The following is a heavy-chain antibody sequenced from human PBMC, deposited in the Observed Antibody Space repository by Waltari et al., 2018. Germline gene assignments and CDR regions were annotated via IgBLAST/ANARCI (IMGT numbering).Heavy chain of an antibody. CDR3: ARRAPMAGYFDY. V-gene: IGHV4-31*03. J-gene: IGHJ4*02. Sequence: QVQLQESGPGLVEPSQTLSLTCTVSGGPINSGGYYWRWFRQHPERGLEWIGYIYYSGSTYYSPSFNSRASISFDTSKNQFFLRLTSVTTADTAVYYCARRAPMAGYFDYWGQGTVVTVSS. CDR1: GGPINSGGYY. CDR2: IYYSGST. D-gene: IGHD3-10*01.